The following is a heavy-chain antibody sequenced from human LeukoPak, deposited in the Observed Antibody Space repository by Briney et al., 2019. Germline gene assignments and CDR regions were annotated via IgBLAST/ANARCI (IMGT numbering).Heavy chain of an antibody. Sequence: PSETLSLTCTVSGGSISSGGYYWSWIRQPPGKGLEWIGYIYHSGSTYYNPSLKSRVTISVDRSKNQFSLKLSSVTAADTAVYYCARVLAAAIGWFDPWGQGTLVTVSS. V-gene: IGHV4-30-2*01. CDR3: ARVLAAAIGWFDP. J-gene: IGHJ5*02. CDR1: GGSISSGGYY. D-gene: IGHD6-13*01. CDR2: IYHSGST.